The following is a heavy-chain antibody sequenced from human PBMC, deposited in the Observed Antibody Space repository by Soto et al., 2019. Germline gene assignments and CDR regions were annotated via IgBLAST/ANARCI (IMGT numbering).Heavy chain of an antibody. D-gene: IGHD2-2*01. Sequence: GASVKVSCKASGYTFTSYDINWVRQATGQGLEWMGWMNPNSGNTGYAQKFQGRATMTRNTSISTAYMELSSLRSEDTAVYYCARAYCSSTSCYLGYGMDVWGQGTTVTVSS. V-gene: IGHV1-8*01. CDR2: MNPNSGNT. J-gene: IGHJ6*02. CDR3: ARAYCSSTSCYLGYGMDV. CDR1: GYTFTSYD.